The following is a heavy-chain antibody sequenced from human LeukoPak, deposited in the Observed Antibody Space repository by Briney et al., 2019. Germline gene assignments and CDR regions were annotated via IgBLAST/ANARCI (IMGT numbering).Heavy chain of an antibody. CDR2: INPNSGGT. J-gene: IGHJ4*02. D-gene: IGHD6-6*01. V-gene: IGHV1-2*02. Sequence: ASVKVSFTASGYTFTGYYMHWVRQAPGQGLEWMGWINPNSGGTNYAQKFQGRVTMTRDTSISTAYMELSRLRSDDTAVYYCARDVYSSSSYFDDYWGQGTLVTVSS. CDR1: GYTFTGYY. CDR3: ARDVYSSSSYFDDY.